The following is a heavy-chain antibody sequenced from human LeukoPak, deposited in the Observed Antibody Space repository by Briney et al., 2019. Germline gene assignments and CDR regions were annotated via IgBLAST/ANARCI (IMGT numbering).Heavy chain of an antibody. D-gene: IGHD6-19*01. J-gene: IGHJ5*02. CDR1: GGSFSGYY. Sequence: SETLSLTCAVYGGSFSGYYWGWIRQPPGKGLEWIGEINHSGSTNYNPSLKSRVTISVDTSKNQFSLKLSSVTAADTAVYYCARGAQWLGRNWFDPWGQGTLVTVSS. CDR3: ARGAQWLGRNWFDP. V-gene: IGHV4-34*01. CDR2: INHSGST.